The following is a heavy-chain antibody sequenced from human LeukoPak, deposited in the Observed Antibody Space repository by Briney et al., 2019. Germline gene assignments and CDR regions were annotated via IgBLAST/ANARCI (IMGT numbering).Heavy chain of an antibody. V-gene: IGHV3-30*02. J-gene: IGHJ6*04. D-gene: IGHD2-2*01. CDR1: GFTFSTYD. Sequence: GGSLRLSCTASGFTFSTYDMHWVRQAPGKGLQWVTFIRYDGNSESYADSVKGRFIISRDNSKNTLYLQMNSLRAEDTAVYYCARDRCSSTSCYDYYYYGMDVWGKGTTVTVSS. CDR3: ARDRCSSTSCYDYYYYGMDV. CDR2: IRYDGNSE.